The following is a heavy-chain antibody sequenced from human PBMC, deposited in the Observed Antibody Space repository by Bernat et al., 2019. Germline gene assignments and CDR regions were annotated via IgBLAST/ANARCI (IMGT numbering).Heavy chain of an antibody. D-gene: IGHD2-2*02. CDR2: IYYSGST. CDR1: GCSISSSSYY. J-gene: IGHJ6*02. Sequence: QLQLQESGPGLVKPSETLSLTCTVSGCSISSSSYYWGWIRQPPGKGLEWIGRIYYSGSTYSNPSLKSRFTISVDTSKNQFSLKLSSATAADTAVYYCARDQVPAAIPDYYYYGMDVWGQGTTVTVSS. V-gene: IGHV4-39*02. CDR3: ARDQVPAAIPDYYYYGMDV.